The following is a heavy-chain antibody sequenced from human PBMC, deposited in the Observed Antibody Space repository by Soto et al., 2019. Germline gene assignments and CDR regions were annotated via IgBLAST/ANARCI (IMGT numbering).Heavy chain of an antibody. CDR2: ISGSGGST. D-gene: IGHD6-19*01. CDR3: AKVGRGWHELTFDY. CDR1: GFTFSSYP. Sequence: PGGSLRLACASSGFTFSSYPRSWVRQAPGKGLEWVSAISGSGGSTYYADSVKGRFTISRDNSKNTLYLQMNSLRAEDAAVYYCAKVGRGWHELTFDYWGQGTLVTVSS. V-gene: IGHV3-23*01. J-gene: IGHJ4*02.